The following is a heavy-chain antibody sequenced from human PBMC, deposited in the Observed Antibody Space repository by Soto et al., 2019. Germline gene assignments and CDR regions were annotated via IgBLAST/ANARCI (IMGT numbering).Heavy chain of an antibody. CDR3: ARGIMVRGVIIDY. CDR2: INPRGST. D-gene: IGHD3-10*01. CDR1: GGSFSGYY. Sequence: QVQLQQWGAGLLKPSETLSLTCAVYGGSFSGYYWSWIRQPPGKGLEWIGEINPRGSTNYNPSLKSRVTISVDTSKNQFSRQLSSVTAADTAVYYCARGIMVRGVIIDYWGQGTLVTVSS. J-gene: IGHJ4*02. V-gene: IGHV4-34*01.